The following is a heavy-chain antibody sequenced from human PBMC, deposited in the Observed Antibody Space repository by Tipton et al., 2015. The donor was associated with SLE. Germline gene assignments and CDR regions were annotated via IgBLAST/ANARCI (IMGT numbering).Heavy chain of an antibody. Sequence: PGLVKPSETLSLTCTVSGGSISSYYWGWIRQPPGKGLEWIGYIYYSGSTNYNPSLKGRVTISVDTSKNQFSLKLSSVTAADTAVYYCARDSGRGLYCGGDCYDDAFDMWGKGTMVTVSS. D-gene: IGHD2-21*01. CDR3: ARDSGRGLYCGGDCYDDAFDM. CDR2: IYYSGST. J-gene: IGHJ3*02. CDR1: GGSISSYY. V-gene: IGHV4-59*01.